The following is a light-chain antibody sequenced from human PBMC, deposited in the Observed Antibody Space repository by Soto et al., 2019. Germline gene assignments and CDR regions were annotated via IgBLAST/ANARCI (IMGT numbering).Light chain of an antibody. CDR3: QQFGLSPRT. J-gene: IGKJ2*01. Sequence: EIVLTQSPGTLSLFPGERATLSCRASQSISSSFVGWYQQKPGQAPRLLIYGSSTRATGIPDRFSGSGSGTDFTLTITRLEPEDFAVYYCQQFGLSPRTFGQGTKLE. CDR1: QSISSSF. CDR2: GSS. V-gene: IGKV3-20*01.